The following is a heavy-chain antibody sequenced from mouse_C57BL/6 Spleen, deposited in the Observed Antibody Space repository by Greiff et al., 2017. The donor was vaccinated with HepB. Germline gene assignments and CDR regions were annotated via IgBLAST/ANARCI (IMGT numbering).Heavy chain of an antibody. CDR1: GFTFNTYA. CDR2: IRSKSSNYAT. J-gene: IGHJ1*03. Sequence: EVQLVESGGGLVQPKGSLKLSCAASGFTFNTYAMHWVRQAPGKGLEWVARIRSKSSNYATYYADSVKDRFTISRDDSQSRLNLQMNNLKTEDTAMYYCVRGNGGYSERGYFDVWGTGTTVTVSS. D-gene: IGHD2-3*01. V-gene: IGHV10-3*01. CDR3: VRGNGGYSERGYFDV.